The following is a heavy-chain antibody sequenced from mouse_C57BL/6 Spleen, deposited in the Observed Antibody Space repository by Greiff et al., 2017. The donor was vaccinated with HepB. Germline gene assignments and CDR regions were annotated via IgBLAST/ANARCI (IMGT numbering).Heavy chain of an antibody. Sequence: EVQLQQSGPELVKPGASVKISCKASGYTFTDYYMNWVKQSHGKSLEWIGDINPNNGGTSYNQKFKGKATLTVDKSSSTAYMELRSLTSEDSAVYYCARLNGYDDYAMDYWGQGTSVTVSS. J-gene: IGHJ4*01. CDR1: GYTFTDYY. CDR2: INPNNGGT. V-gene: IGHV1-26*01. CDR3: ARLNGYDDYAMDY. D-gene: IGHD2-2*01.